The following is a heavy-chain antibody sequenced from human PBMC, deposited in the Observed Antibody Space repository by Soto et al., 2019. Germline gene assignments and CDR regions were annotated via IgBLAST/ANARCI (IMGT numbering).Heavy chain of an antibody. CDR3: ARGWLKLGFDY. Sequence: PSQTLSLTCAISGDSVSSNSVAWNWIRQSPSRGLEWLGRTYYQSKWYIDYAVSVQSRLTIAPDTAKSQLSLHLNSVIPDDTAAYYCARGWLKLGFDYWGQGILVTVSS. CDR2: TYYQSKWYI. D-gene: IGHD7-27*01. V-gene: IGHV6-1*01. CDR1: GDSVSSNSVA. J-gene: IGHJ4*02.